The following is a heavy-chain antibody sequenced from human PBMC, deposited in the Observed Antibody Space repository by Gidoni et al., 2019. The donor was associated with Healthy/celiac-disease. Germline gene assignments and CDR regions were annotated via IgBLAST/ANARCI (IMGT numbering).Heavy chain of an antibody. CDR1: GYSFTSYW. V-gene: IGHV5-51*01. CDR2: IYPGDSDT. CDR3: ARQGSSWYPAFDY. J-gene: IGHJ4*02. D-gene: IGHD6-13*01. Sequence: EVQLVQSGAEVKKPGESLKISCKGSGYSFTSYWIGWVRKRPGKGLEWMGIIYPGDSDTRDSPSFQGQVTISADKSISTAYLQWSSLKASDTAMYYCARQGSSWYPAFDYWGQGTLVTVSS.